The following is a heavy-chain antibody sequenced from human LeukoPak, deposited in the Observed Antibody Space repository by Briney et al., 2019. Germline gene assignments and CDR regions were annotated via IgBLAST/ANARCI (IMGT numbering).Heavy chain of an antibody. CDR2: IYSGGST. D-gene: IGHD1-14*01. Sequence: PGGSLRLSCAASGFTFSDYYMSWVREAPGKGLEWVSVIYSGGSTYYADSVKGRFTISRDNSKNTLYLQMNSLRAEDTAVYYCARDFGPEDYYYGMDVWGQGTTVTVSS. J-gene: IGHJ6*02. V-gene: IGHV3-53*01. CDR1: GFTFSDYY. CDR3: ARDFGPEDYYYGMDV.